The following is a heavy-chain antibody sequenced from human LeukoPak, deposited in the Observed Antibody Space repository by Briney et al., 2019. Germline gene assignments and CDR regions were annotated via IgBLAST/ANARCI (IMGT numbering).Heavy chain of an antibody. V-gene: IGHV4-31*11. CDR2: IYYSGDT. CDR3: AREDQGNAFDI. CDR1: GGSINTGAYY. J-gene: IGHJ3*02. D-gene: IGHD2-2*01. Sequence: SQTLSLTCAVSGGSINTGAYYWSWIRQHPEKGLEWIGYIYYSGDTLYNPSLKRRVIVSLDMSKNQFSLRPNSVTAADTAVYYCAREDQGNAFDIWGQGTMVTVSS.